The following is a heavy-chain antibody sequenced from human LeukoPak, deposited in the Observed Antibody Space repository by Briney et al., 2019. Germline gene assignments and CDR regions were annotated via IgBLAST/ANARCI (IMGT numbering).Heavy chain of an antibody. D-gene: IGHD6-19*01. CDR2: IIPIFGTA. V-gene: IGHV1-69*06. J-gene: IGHJ5*02. CDR3: ARGTRGYSSGWTYNWFDP. Sequence: GSSVKVSCKASGGTFSSYAISWVRQAPGQGLEWMGGIIPIFGTANYAQKFQGRVTITADKSTSTAYMELSSLRSEDTAVYYCARGTRGYSSGWTYNWFDPWGQGPWSPSPQ. CDR1: GGTFSSYA.